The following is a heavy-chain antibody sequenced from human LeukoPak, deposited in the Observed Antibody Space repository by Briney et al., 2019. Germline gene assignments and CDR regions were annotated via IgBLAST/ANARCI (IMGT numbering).Heavy chain of an antibody. CDR2: IYYSGST. J-gene: IGHJ1*01. V-gene: IGHV4-59*01. CDR1: GGSISSYY. D-gene: IGHD2-15*01. Sequence: SETLSLTCTVSGGSISSYYWSWIRQPPGKGLEWIGYIYYSGSTNYNPSLKSRVTISLDTSKNQISLKLSSVTAADTAVYYCAREDYCSGGSCYSGYFQHWGQGTLVTVSS. CDR3: AREDYCSGGSCYSGYFQH.